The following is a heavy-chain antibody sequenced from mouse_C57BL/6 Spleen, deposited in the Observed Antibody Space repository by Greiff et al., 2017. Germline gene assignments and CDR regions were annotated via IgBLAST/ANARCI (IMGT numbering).Heavy chain of an antibody. CDR2: INPYNGGT. CDR1: GYTFTDYY. J-gene: IGHJ4*01. CDR3: ALTGTAMDY. Sequence: EVKLMESGPVLVKPGASVKMSCKASGYTFTDYYMNWVKQSHGKSLEWIGVINPYNGGTSYNQKFKGKATLTVDKSSSTAYMELNSLTAEDSAVYYCALTGTAMDYWGQGTSVTVSS. V-gene: IGHV1-19*01. D-gene: IGHD4-1*01.